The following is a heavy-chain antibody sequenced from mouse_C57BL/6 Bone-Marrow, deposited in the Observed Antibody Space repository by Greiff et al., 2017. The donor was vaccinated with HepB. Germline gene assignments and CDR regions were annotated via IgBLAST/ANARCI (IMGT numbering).Heavy chain of an antibody. J-gene: IGHJ1*03. D-gene: IGHD1-1*01. Sequence: QVQLQQPGAELVQPGASVKMSCKASGYTFTSYWITWVKQRPGQGLEWIGDIYPGSGSTNYNEKFKSKATLTVDTSSSTAYMQLSSLTSEDSAVYYCAREYYGSSSYWYFDVWGTGTTVTVSS. CDR3: AREYYGSSSYWYFDV. CDR1: GYTFTSYW. CDR2: IYPGSGST. V-gene: IGHV1-55*01.